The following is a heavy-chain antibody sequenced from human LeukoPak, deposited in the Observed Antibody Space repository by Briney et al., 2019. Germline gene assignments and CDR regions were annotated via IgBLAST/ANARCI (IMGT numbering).Heavy chain of an antibody. CDR1: GFTFSSYS. Sequence: GGSLRLSCAASGFTFSSYSMNWVRQAPGKGLEWVSSISSSSSYIYYADSVKGRFTISRDNAKNSLYLQMNSLRAEDTAVYYCASYSSSWKPDDVDYWGQGTLVTVSS. CDR2: ISSSSSYI. CDR3: ASYSSSWKPDDVDY. V-gene: IGHV3-21*01. J-gene: IGHJ4*02. D-gene: IGHD6-13*01.